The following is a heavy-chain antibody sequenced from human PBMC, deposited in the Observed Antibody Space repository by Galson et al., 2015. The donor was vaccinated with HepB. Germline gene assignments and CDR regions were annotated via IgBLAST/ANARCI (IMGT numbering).Heavy chain of an antibody. V-gene: IGHV1-18*01. CDR2: ISAYNGNT. D-gene: IGHD3-10*01. CDR3: ARDSPYGSGSYIGYYMDV. J-gene: IGHJ6*03. CDR1: GYSFTSYG. Sequence: SVKVSCKASGYSFTSYGISWVRQVPGQGLEWMGWISAYNGNTNYAQKLQGRVTMTTDTSTSTAYMELRSLRSDDTAVYYCARDSPYGSGSYIGYYMDVWGKGTTVTVSS.